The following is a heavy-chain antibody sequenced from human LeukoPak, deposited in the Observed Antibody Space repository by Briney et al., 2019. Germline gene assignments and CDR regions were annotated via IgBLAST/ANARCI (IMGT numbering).Heavy chain of an antibody. J-gene: IGHJ6*03. V-gene: IGHV3-7*01. CDR3: ARDFRAAAGTLPPFNYYYYYMDV. Sequence: GGSLRLSCAASGFTFSVYWMSWVRQAPGKGLEWVANIKQDGREKYYVDSVKGRFTISRDNAKNSLCLQMNSLRAEDTAVYYCARDFRAAAGTLPPFNYYYYYMDVWGKGTTVTVSS. CDR2: IKQDGREK. CDR1: GFTFSVYW. D-gene: IGHD6-13*01.